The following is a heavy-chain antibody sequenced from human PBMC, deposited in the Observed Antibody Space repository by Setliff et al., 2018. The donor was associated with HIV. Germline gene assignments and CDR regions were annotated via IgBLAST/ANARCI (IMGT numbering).Heavy chain of an antibody. CDR1: GGTFSTYA. CDR3: ARDAGYSGSSWNY. J-gene: IGHJ4*02. Sequence: SVKVSCKASGGTFSTYAISWLRQAPGQGLVWMGKIIPILGTANYAQRFQGRVTMTADESTSTVYMELNSLSSEDTAMYYCARDAGYSGSSWNYWGQGTLVTVSS. D-gene: IGHD5-12*01. V-gene: IGHV1-69*11. CDR2: IIPILGTA.